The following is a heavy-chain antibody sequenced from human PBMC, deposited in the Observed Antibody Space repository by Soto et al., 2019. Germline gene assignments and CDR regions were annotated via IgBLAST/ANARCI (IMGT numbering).Heavy chain of an antibody. CDR2: IYHSGST. Sequence: QLQLQESGSGVVKPSQTLSLTCAVSGGSISSGAYSWSWIRQPPGKGMEWIGYIYHSGSTYYNPSLKSRVPISVNRSTNQFSLMLSSVTAADTAVYFCARSRNYYEDSAYYYNWFDPWGQGSLVTVSS. CDR3: ARSRNYYEDSAYYYNWFDP. J-gene: IGHJ5*02. CDR1: GGSISSGAYS. D-gene: IGHD3-22*01. V-gene: IGHV4-30-2*01.